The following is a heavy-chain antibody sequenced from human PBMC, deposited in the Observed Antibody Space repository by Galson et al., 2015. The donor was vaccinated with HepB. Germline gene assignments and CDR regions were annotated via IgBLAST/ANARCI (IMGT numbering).Heavy chain of an antibody. Sequence: SLRLSCAASGFTFDDYTMHWVRQAPGKGLEWVSLISWDGGSTYYADSVKGRFTISRDNSKNSLYLQMNSLRTEDTALYYCAKNGRMSTTPFDYWGQGTLVTVSS. J-gene: IGHJ4*02. CDR2: ISWDGGST. CDR1: GFTFDDYT. D-gene: IGHD5/OR15-5a*01. V-gene: IGHV3-43*01. CDR3: AKNGRMSTTPFDY.